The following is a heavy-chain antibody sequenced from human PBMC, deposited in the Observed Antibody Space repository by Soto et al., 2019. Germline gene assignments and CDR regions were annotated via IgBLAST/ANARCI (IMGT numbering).Heavy chain of an antibody. V-gene: IGHV3-23*01. CDR3: AKDSSTTLSTFRDGYNYFDY. CDR2: ISASGGSK. CDR1: GFTFSIYA. D-gene: IGHD5-12*01. J-gene: IGHJ4*02. Sequence: GGSLRLSFAPSGFTFSIYAMSWVLQAPGKXLXXVSAISASGGSKYYADSVNGRLTLYTHNSKNTLYLQMNSLRAEETAVYYCAKDSSTTLSTFRDGYNYFDYWGQGTLVTVSS.